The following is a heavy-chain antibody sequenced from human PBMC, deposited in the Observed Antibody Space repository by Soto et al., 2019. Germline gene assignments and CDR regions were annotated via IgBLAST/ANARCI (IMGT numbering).Heavy chain of an antibody. CDR1: GYTFTSYG. D-gene: IGHD5-18*01. V-gene: IGHV1-18*01. CDR3: ARDRPLQLWSQVFDP. Sequence: ASVKVSCKASGYTFTSYGISWVRQAPGQGLEWMGWISAYNGNTNYAQKLQGRVTMTTDTSTSTAYMELRSLRSDDTAVYYCARDRPLQLWSQVFDPWGQGTLVTVSS. J-gene: IGHJ5*02. CDR2: ISAYNGNT.